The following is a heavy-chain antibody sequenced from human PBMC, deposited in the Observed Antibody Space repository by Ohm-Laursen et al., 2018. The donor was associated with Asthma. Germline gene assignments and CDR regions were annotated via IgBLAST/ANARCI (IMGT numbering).Heavy chain of an antibody. J-gene: IGHJ6*02. CDR2: ISYDGSNK. Sequence: SLRLSCSASGFTFSSYGMHWVRQAPGKGLEWVAVISYDGSNKYYADSVKGRFTISRDNSKNTLYLQMNSLRPDDTAVYYCARDLEVGASYYYYYGMDVWGQGTTVTVSS. V-gene: IGHV3-30*03. CDR1: GFTFSSYG. CDR3: ARDLEVGASYYYYYGMDV. D-gene: IGHD1-26*01.